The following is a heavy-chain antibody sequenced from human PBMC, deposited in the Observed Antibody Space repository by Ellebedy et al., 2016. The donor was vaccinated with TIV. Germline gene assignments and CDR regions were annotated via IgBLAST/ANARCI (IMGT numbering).Heavy chain of an antibody. CDR3: ARTSGIVGATTSFDH. Sequence: GSLRLSXTVSGGSISSSSYYWGWIRQPPGKGLEWIGSIYYSGSTYYNPSLKSRVTISVDTSKNQFSLKLSSVTAADTAVYYCARTSGIVGATTSFDHWGQGTLVTVSS. CDR1: GGSISSSSYY. D-gene: IGHD1-26*01. J-gene: IGHJ4*02. CDR2: IYYSGST. V-gene: IGHV4-39*01.